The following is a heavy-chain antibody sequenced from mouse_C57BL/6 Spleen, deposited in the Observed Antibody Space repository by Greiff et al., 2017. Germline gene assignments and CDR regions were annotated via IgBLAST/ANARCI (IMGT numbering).Heavy chain of an antibody. CDR3: ARLVYYGSSLYWYFDV. V-gene: IGHV3-6*01. J-gene: IGHJ1*03. Sequence: EVKLQESGPGLVKPSQSLSLTCSVSGYSITCGYYWNWIRQFPGNNLEWMGYISYDGSNYYNPSLKNRISITRNTSTNQFFLKLNSVTTEDTAAYYCARLVYYGSSLYWYFDVWGTGTTVTVSS. D-gene: IGHD1-1*01. CDR2: ISYDGSN. CDR1: GYSITCGYY.